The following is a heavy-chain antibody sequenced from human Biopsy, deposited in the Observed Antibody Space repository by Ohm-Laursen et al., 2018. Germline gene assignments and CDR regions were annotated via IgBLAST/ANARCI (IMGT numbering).Heavy chain of an antibody. V-gene: IGHV4-39*01. Sequence: SDTLSLTCAVSGGSISSGSNYWAWIRQPPGKGLEWIGSVYHSGTTYYSPSLKRRVTISVDTSKNQLSLKVTSVTAADTAAYYCARHDGNGPFALDSWGQGTLVTVSS. CDR3: ARHDGNGPFALDS. D-gene: IGHD5-24*01. CDR2: VYHSGTT. J-gene: IGHJ4*02. CDR1: GGSISSGSNY.